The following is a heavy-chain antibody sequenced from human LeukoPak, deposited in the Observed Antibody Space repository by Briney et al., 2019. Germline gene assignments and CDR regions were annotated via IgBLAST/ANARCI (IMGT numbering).Heavy chain of an antibody. V-gene: IGHV3-30-3*01. Sequence: GGSLRLSCAASGFPFSSYSIHWVRQAPGKGLEWVAVISYDGSIKYYADSVKGRFTISRDNSKNTLLLQLNSLKAEDTAVYYCATDIIRGVMDYWGQGSLVTVSS. J-gene: IGHJ4*02. CDR3: ATDIIRGVMDY. CDR1: GFPFSSYS. D-gene: IGHD3-10*01. CDR2: ISYDGSIK.